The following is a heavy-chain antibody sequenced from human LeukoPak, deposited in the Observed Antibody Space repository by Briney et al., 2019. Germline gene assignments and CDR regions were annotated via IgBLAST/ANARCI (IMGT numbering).Heavy chain of an antibody. D-gene: IGHD5-18*01. V-gene: IGHV1-69*05. Sequence: ASVKVSCKASGGTFSSYAISWVRLAPGQGLEWMGGIIPIFGTANYAQKFQGRVTITTDESTSTAYMELSSLRSEDTAVYYCARDVGYSYGYDYWGQGTLVTVSS. CDR2: IIPIFGTA. J-gene: IGHJ4*02. CDR3: ARDVGYSYGYDY. CDR1: GGTFSSYA.